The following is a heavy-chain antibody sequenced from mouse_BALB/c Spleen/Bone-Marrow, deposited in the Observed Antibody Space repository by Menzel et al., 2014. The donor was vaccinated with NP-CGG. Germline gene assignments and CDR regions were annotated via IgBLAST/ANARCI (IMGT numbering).Heavy chain of an antibody. D-gene: IGHD1-1*01. CDR2: IDPANGNT. CDR3: ARIYYYGRGYFDY. J-gene: IGHJ2*01. V-gene: IGHV14-3*02. Sequence: EVQLQQSGAELVKPGASVKLSCTASGFNIKDTNMHWVKQRPEQGLEWIGRIDPANGNTKYDPKFQGKATITADTSSNTAYLQLSSLTSEDTAVYYCARIYYYGRGYFDYWGQGTTLTVSS. CDR1: GFNIKDTN.